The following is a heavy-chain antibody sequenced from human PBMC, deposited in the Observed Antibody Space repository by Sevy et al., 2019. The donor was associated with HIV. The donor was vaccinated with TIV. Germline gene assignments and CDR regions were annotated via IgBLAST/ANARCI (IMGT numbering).Heavy chain of an antibody. J-gene: IGHJ4*02. V-gene: IGHV3-9*01. CDR1: GFTFDDYA. Sequence: GGSLRLSCAASGFTFDDYAMHWVRQVPGKGLEWVSGISWNSGSIGYADSMKGRFTISRDNAKNSLYLQMNSLRAEDSALYYCAKDISRDPRXGXSPXXXXWGXGTLVTVSS. CDR2: ISWNSGSI. CDR3: AKDISRDPRXGXSPXXXX.